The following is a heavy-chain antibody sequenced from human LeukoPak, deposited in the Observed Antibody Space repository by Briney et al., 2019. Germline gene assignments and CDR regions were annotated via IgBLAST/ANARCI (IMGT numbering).Heavy chain of an antibody. CDR2: INPHSDDTGT. D-gene: IGHD3-10*01. Sequence: ASVKVSRKTSGYNFIDYYIHWVRQAPGQGLEWMGWINPHSDDTGTKYAQRFQARVTMTMDTTISTAYMELSRLKSDDTAVYYCARGEYYASGSRYPPFFWGQGTMVTVSS. J-gene: IGHJ3*01. CDR3: ARGEYYASGSRYPPFF. CDR1: GYNFIDYY. V-gene: IGHV1-2*02.